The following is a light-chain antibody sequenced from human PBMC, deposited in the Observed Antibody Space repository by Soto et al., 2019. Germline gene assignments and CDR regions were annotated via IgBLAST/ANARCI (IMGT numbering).Light chain of an antibody. CDR1: QSVSSN. CDR2: GAS. J-gene: IGKJ4*01. Sequence: EIVLTQSPGTLSLSPGERATLSCRASQSVSSNLAWYQQKPGQAPRLLIYGASTRATGIPARFSGSGSGTEFTHTISSLQSEDFAVYYCQQYNNWLTFGGGTRGDIK. V-gene: IGKV3-15*01. CDR3: QQYNNWLT.